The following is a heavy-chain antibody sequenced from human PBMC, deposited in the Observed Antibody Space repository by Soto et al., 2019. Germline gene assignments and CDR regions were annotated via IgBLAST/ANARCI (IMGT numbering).Heavy chain of an antibody. D-gene: IGHD6-19*01. CDR2: IWYDGSIK. J-gene: IGHJ4*02. CDR3: PRAFSPGVAGRLFDF. CDR1: GFTFSSYG. Sequence: PGGSLRLSCVASGFTFSSYGRHWVRQAPGKGLECLAVIWYDGSIKYYADSVKGRFTISRDDSKNTLYLQMDSLRVEDSAIYYCPRAFSPGVAGRLFDFWGLGTPVTVYS. V-gene: IGHV3-33*08.